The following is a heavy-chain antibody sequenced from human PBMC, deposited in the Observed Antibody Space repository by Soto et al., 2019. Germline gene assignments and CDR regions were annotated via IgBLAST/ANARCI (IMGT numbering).Heavy chain of an antibody. CDR2: IIPILGIA. V-gene: IGHV1-69*02. J-gene: IGHJ6*02. CDR3: AISTVTTPHYYYYYGMDV. CDR1: GGTFSSYT. Sequence: QVQLVQSGAEVKKPGSSVKVSCKASGGTFSSYTISWVRQAPGQGLEWMGRIIPILGIANYAQKFQGRVTMTADKSRSTADMEPSSLRSEDTAVDYCAISTVTTPHYYYYYGMDVWGQGTTVTVSS. D-gene: IGHD4-17*01.